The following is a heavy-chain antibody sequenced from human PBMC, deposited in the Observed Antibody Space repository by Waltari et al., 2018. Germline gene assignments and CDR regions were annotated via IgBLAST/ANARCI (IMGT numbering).Heavy chain of an antibody. J-gene: IGHJ4*02. D-gene: IGHD2-2*01. CDR2: IYYSGST. Sequence: QLQLQESGPGLVKPSETLSLTCTVSGGSISSSSYYWGWIRQPPGKGLEWIGSIYYSGSTYYNPSLKSRVTISVDTSKNQFSLKLSSVTAADTAVYYCTRDRPPLGSSIDYWGQGTLVTVSS. CDR3: TRDRPPLGSSIDY. V-gene: IGHV4-39*07. CDR1: GGSISSSSYY.